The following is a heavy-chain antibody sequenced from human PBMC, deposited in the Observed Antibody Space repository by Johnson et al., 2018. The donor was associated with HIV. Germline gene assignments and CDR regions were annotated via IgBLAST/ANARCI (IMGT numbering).Heavy chain of an antibody. D-gene: IGHD6-13*01. CDR3: AREIGYSSSWYLGSGWYPDAFDI. CDR2: ISYDGSNK. V-gene: IGHV3-30*04. CDR1: GFTFSSYA. J-gene: IGHJ3*02. Sequence: QVKLVESGGGVVQPGRSLRLSCAASGFTFSSYAMHWVRQAPGKGLEWVAVISYDGSNKYYAESVKARFTISRDNSKNTLYLQMNSLRAEDTAVYYCAREIGYSSSWYLGSGWYPDAFDIWGQGTMVTVSS.